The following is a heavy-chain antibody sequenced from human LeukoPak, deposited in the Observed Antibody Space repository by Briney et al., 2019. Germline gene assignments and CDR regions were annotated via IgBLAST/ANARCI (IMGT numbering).Heavy chain of an antibody. CDR3: ARRRSINFGCADY. CDR1: GYSFTSYW. V-gene: IGHV5-51*01. D-gene: IGHD3-10*01. CDR2: IYPGDSGT. J-gene: IGHJ4*02. Sequence: GESLKVSCKGSGYSFTSYWIAWVRQMPGKGLEWMGIIYPGDSGTRYSPSFQGQVTISADKSISTAYLQWSSLKASDTAMYYCARRRSINFGCADYWGQGTLVTVSS.